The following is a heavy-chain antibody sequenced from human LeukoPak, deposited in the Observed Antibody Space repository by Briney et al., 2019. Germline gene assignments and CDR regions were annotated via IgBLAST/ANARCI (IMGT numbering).Heavy chain of an antibody. J-gene: IGHJ4*02. CDR2: ISSSSSYI. CDR1: GFTFSSYS. D-gene: IGHD6-13*01. CDR3: ARDVNIAAAGFDY. Sequence: PGGSLRLSCAASGFTFSSYSMNWVRQAPGKGLEWVSSISSSSSYIYYADSVKGRFTISRDNAKNSLYLQMNSLRAEDTAVYYCARDVNIAAAGFDYWGQGTLVTVSS. V-gene: IGHV3-21*01.